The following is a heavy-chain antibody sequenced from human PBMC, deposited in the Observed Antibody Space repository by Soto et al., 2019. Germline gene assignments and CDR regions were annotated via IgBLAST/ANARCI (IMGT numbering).Heavy chain of an antibody. D-gene: IGHD2-15*01. CDR2: IDNNGVT. CDR3: GRILVGATGHTDADS. J-gene: IGHJ4*02. CDR1: GGSVYSNGHY. V-gene: IGHV4-39*01. Sequence: SETLSLTCIVSGGSVYSNGHYWGWIRQPPGKGLEWIGSIDNNGVTNYNSSLKSRVTISRDTSKNQFSLRLTSVTAADTAVYYCGRILVGATGHTDADSWGPGTLVTVSS.